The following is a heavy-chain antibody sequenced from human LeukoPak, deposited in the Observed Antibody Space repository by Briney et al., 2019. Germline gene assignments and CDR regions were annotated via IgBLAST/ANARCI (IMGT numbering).Heavy chain of an antibody. CDR3: AKDLGLWSGYYTFDH. J-gene: IGHJ4*02. Sequence: PGRSLRPSCAAFGFTFSSYAMSWVRQAPGKGLEWVSAISGSGGSTYYADSVKGRFTISRDNSKNTLYLQMNSLRAEDTAVYYCAKDLGLWSGYYTFDHWGQGTLVTVSS. CDR2: ISGSGGST. D-gene: IGHD3-3*01. CDR1: GFTFSSYA. V-gene: IGHV3-23*01.